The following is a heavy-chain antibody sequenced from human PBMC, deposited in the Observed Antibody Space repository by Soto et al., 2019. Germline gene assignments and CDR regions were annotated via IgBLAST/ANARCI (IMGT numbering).Heavy chain of an antibody. D-gene: IGHD3-16*02. CDR2: ISAYNGNT. Sequence: QVQLVQSGAEVKKPGASVKVSCKASGYTFTSYGISWVRQAPGQGLEWMGWISAYNGNTNYAQKLQGRVTMTTDTSTSTAYMELRSMRSDDTAVYYCARGMDYDYVWGSYRYSPLFDYWGQGTLVTVSS. J-gene: IGHJ4*02. CDR3: ARGMDYDYVWGSYRYSPLFDY. V-gene: IGHV1-18*01. CDR1: GYTFTSYG.